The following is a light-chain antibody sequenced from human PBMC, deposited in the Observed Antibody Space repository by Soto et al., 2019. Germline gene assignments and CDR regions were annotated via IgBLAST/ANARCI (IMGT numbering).Light chain of an antibody. CDR1: ENVRTF. V-gene: IGKV3-11*01. CDR3: QQRSDWPPIT. Sequence: EVFLTQSPGTLSFSPGERATLSCRASENVRTFVDWYQQKPGQAPRLLIHGASTRATGIPARFSGSGSGTDFTLTISSLEPEDFAVYYCQQRSDWPPITFGQGTRLEIK. CDR2: GAS. J-gene: IGKJ5*01.